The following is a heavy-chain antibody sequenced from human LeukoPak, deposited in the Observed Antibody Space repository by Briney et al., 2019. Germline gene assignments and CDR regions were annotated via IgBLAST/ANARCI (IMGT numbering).Heavy chain of an antibody. CDR2: IYFTGST. D-gene: IGHD6-13*01. J-gene: IGHJ4*02. CDR3: ARSTYSSSQWDY. CDR1: GGSIGSYY. Sequence: SETLSLTCTVSGGSIGSYYWLWIRQPPGKGLEWIGYIYFTGSTNYNPSLKSRVTISVDTSKNQFSLKLNSVTAADTAIYYCARSTYSSSQWDYWDQGTLVTVFS. V-gene: IGHV4-59*01.